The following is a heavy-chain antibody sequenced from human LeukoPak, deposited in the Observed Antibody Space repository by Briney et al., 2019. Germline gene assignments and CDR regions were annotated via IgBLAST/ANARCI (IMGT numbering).Heavy chain of an antibody. J-gene: IGHJ4*02. D-gene: IGHD3-16*02. Sequence: ASVKVSCKASGYTFTNYDINWVRQATGQGPEWMGWMNPKSGNTGYAQKFQGRVTMTRNTSISTAYMELSSLRSDDTAVYYCARDTETYDYVWGSYRYFDYWGQGTLVTVSS. CDR3: ARDTETYDYVWGSYRYFDY. CDR1: GYTFTNYD. CDR2: MNPKSGNT. V-gene: IGHV1-8*01.